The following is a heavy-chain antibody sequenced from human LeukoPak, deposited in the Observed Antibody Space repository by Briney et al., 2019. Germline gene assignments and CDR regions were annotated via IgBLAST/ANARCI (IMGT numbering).Heavy chain of an antibody. CDR3: ARPPPITMVRGVPDY. D-gene: IGHD3-10*01. CDR2: IKQDGSEK. V-gene: IGHV3-7*01. J-gene: IGHJ4*02. Sequence: GGSLRLSCAASGFTFSSYWMSWVRQAPGKGLEWVANIKQDGSEKYYVDSVKGRFTISRDNAKNSLYLQMNSLRAEDTAVYYCARPPPITMVRGVPDYWGQGTLVTVSS. CDR1: GFTFSSYW.